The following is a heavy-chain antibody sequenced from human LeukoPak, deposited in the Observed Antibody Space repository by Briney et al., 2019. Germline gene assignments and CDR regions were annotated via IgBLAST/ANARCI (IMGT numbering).Heavy chain of an antibody. V-gene: IGHV4-59*01. J-gene: IGHJ3*02. CDR3: ASRWAGTTVTTLLDAFDI. CDR1: GGSISSYY. CDR2: IYYSGST. D-gene: IGHD4-11*01. Sequence: SETLSLTCTVSGGSISSYYWSWIRQPPGKGLEWIGYIYYSGSTNYNPSLKSRVTISVDTSKNQFSLKLSSVTAADTAVYYCASRWAGTTVTTLLDAFDIWGQGTMVTVSS.